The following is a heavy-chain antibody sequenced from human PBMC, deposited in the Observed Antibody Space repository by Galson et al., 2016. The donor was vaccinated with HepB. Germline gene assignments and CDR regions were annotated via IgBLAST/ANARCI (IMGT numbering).Heavy chain of an antibody. J-gene: IGHJ4*02. CDR3: ARDMAKFDC. Sequence: SLRLSCAASGFTFSNYAMHWVRRAPGKGLDWVAVISYNGNYTYYADSLKGRFTISRDNSKNTLSLQMNSLRPDDTAVYYCARDMAKFDCWGQGTLVTVSS. CDR1: GFTFSNYA. V-gene: IGHV3-30*04. CDR2: ISYNGNYT. D-gene: IGHD3-10*01.